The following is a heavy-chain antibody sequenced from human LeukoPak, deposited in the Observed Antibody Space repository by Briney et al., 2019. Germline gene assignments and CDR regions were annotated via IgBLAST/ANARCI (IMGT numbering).Heavy chain of an antibody. D-gene: IGHD6-13*01. CDR3: ARGAIAGENDY. V-gene: IGHV4-59*01. CDR1: GGSFNNYY. J-gene: IGHJ4*02. CDR2: IYGSGSI. Sequence: SESLSLTCTVSGGSFNNYYWSWIRQPPGKGLQWIGYIYGSGSINYNPSLKSRATISVDTPKNQVSLKLSSVTAADTAVYYCARGAIAGENDYWGQGTLVTVSP.